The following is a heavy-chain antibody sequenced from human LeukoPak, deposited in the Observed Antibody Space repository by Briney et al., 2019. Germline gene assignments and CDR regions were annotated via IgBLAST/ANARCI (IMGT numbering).Heavy chain of an antibody. Sequence: GGSLRLSCAASGFTFSYYGINWVRQAPGKGLEWVSFISTTSSYIYYADSVKGRFTISRDNAKNSVYLQMNSLRAEDTAVYYCARDSSGWHDRWDYWGQGTLVTVSS. CDR1: GFTFSYYG. CDR3: ARDSSGWHDRWDY. V-gene: IGHV3-21*01. D-gene: IGHD6-19*01. J-gene: IGHJ4*02. CDR2: ISTTSSYI.